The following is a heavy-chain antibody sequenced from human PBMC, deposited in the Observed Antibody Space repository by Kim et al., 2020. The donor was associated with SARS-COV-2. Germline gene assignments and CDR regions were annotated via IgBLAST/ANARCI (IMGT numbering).Heavy chain of an antibody. CDR1: GFTFSSYS. CDR2: ISSSSSYI. J-gene: IGHJ2*01. Sequence: GGSLRLSCAASGFTFSSYSMNWVRQAPGKGLEWVSSISSSSSYIYYADSVKGRFTISRDNAKNSLYLQMNSLRAEDTAVYYCARDPYYYDSSGYPIYWYFDLWGRGTLVTVSS. D-gene: IGHD3-22*01. V-gene: IGHV3-21*01. CDR3: ARDPYYYDSSGYPIYWYFDL.